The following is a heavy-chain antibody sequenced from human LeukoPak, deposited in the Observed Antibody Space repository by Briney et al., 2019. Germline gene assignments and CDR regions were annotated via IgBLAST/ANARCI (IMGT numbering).Heavy chain of an antibody. J-gene: IGHJ4*02. CDR3: AGSISVAGPEDY. V-gene: IGHV4-34*01. CDR1: GGSFSGYY. Sequence: PSETLSLTCAVYGGSFSGYYWSWIRQPPGKGLEWIGEINHSGSTNYNPSLKSRVTISVDTSKNQFSLKLSSVTAADTAVYYCAGSISVAGPEDYWGQGTLVTVSS. D-gene: IGHD6-19*01. CDR2: INHSGST.